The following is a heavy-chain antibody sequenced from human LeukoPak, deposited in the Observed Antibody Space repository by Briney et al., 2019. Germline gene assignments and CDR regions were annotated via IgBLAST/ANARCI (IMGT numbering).Heavy chain of an antibody. CDR2: INPNSGGT. Sequence: GGSLRLSCAASGGTFSSYAMNWVRQAPGQGLEWMGWINPNSGGTNYAQKFQGRVTMTRDTSISTAYMELSRLRSDDTAVYYCARDRYGAFDPWGQGTLVTVSS. CDR3: ARDRYGAFDP. J-gene: IGHJ5*02. CDR1: GGTFSSYA. D-gene: IGHD1-1*01. V-gene: IGHV1-2*02.